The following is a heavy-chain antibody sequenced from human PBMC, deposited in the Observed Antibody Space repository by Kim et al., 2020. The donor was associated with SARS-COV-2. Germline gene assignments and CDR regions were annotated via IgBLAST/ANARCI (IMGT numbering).Heavy chain of an antibody. CDR2: IRSKAYGGTT. CDR1: GFTFGDYA. D-gene: IGHD3-22*01. J-gene: IGHJ3*02. V-gene: IGHV3-49*04. Sequence: GGSLRLSCTASGFTFGDYAMSWVRQAPGKGLEWVGFIRSKAYGGTTEYAASVKGRFTISRDDSKSIAYLQMNSLKTEDTAVYYCTRFADSNDAFDIWGQGTMVTVSS. CDR3: TRFADSNDAFDI.